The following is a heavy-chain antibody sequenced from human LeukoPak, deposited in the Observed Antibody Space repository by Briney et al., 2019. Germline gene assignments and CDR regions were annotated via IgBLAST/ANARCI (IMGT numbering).Heavy chain of an antibody. CDR2: ISSSGSTI. V-gene: IGHV3-48*04. CDR3: ARERAIASLRPYYFDY. Sequence: GGSLRLSCAASGFTFSSYAMSWVRQAPGKGLEWISYISSSGSTIYYADPVKGRFTISRDNARNSLYLQMNSLRAEDTAVYYCARERAIASLRPYYFDYWGQGTLVTVSS. J-gene: IGHJ4*02. CDR1: GFTFSSYA. D-gene: IGHD6-6*01.